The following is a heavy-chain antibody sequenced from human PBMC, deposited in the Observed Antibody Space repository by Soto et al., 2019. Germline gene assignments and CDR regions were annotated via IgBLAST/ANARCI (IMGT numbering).Heavy chain of an antibody. V-gene: IGHV1-3*01. CDR2: INAGNGNT. J-gene: IGHJ4*02. Sequence: QVQLVQSGAEVKKPGASVKVSCKASGYTFTSYAMHWVRQAPGQRLEWMGWINAGNGNTKYSQKFQGRVTITRDTSGSTAYMEVSSLRTEDTAVYYCARDARGISRHSGYSSSWYAYWGQGTLVTVSS. CDR3: ARDARGISRHSGYSSSWYAY. CDR1: GYTFTSYA. D-gene: IGHD6-13*01.